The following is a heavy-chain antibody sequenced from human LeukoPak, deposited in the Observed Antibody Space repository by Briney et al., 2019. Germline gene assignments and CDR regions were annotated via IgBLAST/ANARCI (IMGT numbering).Heavy chain of an antibody. CDR1: GYTFTDYS. J-gene: IGHJ4*02. CDR3: ARERSGSYYGCFDY. Sequence: ASVKVSCKVSGYTFTDYSIHWLQQAPGKGLEWLGGIVPIFGTANYAQKFQGRVTITTDESTSTAYMELSSLRSEDTAVYYCARERSGSYYGCFDYWGQGTLVTVSS. D-gene: IGHD1-26*01. V-gene: IGHV1-69*05. CDR2: IVPIFGTA.